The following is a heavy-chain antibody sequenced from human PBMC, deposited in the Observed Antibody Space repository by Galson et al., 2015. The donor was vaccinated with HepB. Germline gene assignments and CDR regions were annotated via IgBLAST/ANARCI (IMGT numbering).Heavy chain of an antibody. CDR1: GGSISSGGYS. CDR3: ARTQGVPLDI. V-gene: IGHV4-30-4*07. CDR2: IYNSGGT. Sequence: LSLTCTVSGGSISSGGYSWSWIRQPPGKGLEWIGYIYNSGGTYYNPSLKSRVTISVDTSKNQFSLKLSSVTAADTAVYYCARTQGVPLDIWGQGTMVTVSS. J-gene: IGHJ3*02. D-gene: IGHD3-16*01.